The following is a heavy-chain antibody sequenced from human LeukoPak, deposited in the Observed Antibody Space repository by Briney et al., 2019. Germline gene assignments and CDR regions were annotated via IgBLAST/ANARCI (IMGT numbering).Heavy chain of an antibody. V-gene: IGHV3-7*01. D-gene: IGHD1-14*01. CDR3: ARNQRRLDY. CDR2: IKQDGSEK. J-gene: IGHJ4*02. CDR1: GFSFSNYW. Sequence: GGSLRLSCAASGFSFSNYWMTWVRQAPGKGLELVANIKQDGSEKYYVDSVKGRFTISRDNAKNSLYLQMNSLRAEDTAVYYCARNQRRLDYWGQGTLVTVSS.